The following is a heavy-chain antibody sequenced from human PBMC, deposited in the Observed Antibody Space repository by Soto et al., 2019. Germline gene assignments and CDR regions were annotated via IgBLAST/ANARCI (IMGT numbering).Heavy chain of an antibody. CDR1: GGTFSSYA. CDR2: IIPIFGTA. J-gene: IGHJ4*02. D-gene: IGHD4-4*01. V-gene: IGHV1-69*12. Sequence: QVQLVQSGAEVKKPGSSVKVSCKASGGTFSSYAISWVRQAPGQGLEWMGGIIPIFGTANYAQKFQGRVTITADESTSTADMELSSLRSEDTAVYYCARDVQVTGVRTTAYHFDYWGQGTLVTVSS. CDR3: ARDVQVTGVRTTAYHFDY.